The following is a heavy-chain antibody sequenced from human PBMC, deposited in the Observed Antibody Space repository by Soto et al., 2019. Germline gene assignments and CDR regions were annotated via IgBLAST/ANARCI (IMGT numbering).Heavy chain of an antibody. CDR2: IVVDSNTA. J-gene: IGHJ4*02. Sequence: KEPGSSVRVSCQVSGSTFNNFAFSWVRQAPGHGPXXMGGIVVDSNTAEYSQRFQDRVTITADTSTDTLYMELGSLTFEDTAVYYCARAIKRWEVNYYFDFWGQGTLVTVSS. CDR3: ARAIKRWEVNYYFDF. D-gene: IGHD1-26*01. V-gene: IGHV1-69*06. CDR1: GSTFNNFA.